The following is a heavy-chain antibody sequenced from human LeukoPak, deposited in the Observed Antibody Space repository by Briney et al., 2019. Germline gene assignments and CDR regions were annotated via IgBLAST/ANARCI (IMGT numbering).Heavy chain of an antibody. J-gene: IGHJ3*02. CDR1: GGTFSSYA. CDR2: IIPIFGTA. CDR3: ARGHREWALGVSYSGDAFDI. V-gene: IGHV1-69*13. Sequence: GASVKVSCKASGGTFSSYAISWVRQAPGQGLERMGGIIPIFGTANYAQKFQGRVTITADESTSTAYMELSSLRSEDTAVYYCARGHREWALGVSYSGDAFDIWGQGTMVTVSS. D-gene: IGHD1-26*01.